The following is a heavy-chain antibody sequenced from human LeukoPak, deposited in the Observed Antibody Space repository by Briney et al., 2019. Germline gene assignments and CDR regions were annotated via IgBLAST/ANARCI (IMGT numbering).Heavy chain of an antibody. D-gene: IGHD6-19*01. CDR1: GGTFSSYA. J-gene: IGHJ4*02. CDR3: ARYFELYSSGWYGESHFDY. V-gene: IGHV1-69*13. Sequence: SVKVSCKASGGTFSSYAISWVRQAPGQGLEWMGGIIPIFGTANYAQKFQGRVTITADESTSTAYMELSSLRSEDTAVYYCARYFELYSSGWYGESHFDYWGQGTLVTVSS. CDR2: IIPIFGTA.